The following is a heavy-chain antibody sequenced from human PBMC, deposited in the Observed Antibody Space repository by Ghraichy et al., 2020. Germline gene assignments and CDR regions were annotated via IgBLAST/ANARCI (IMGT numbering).Heavy chain of an antibody. V-gene: IGHV3-9*01. CDR1: GFSFDDYA. D-gene: IGHD3-10*01. CDR3: AKGYQSGSWGGMDV. Sequence: GGSLRLSCAASGFSFDDYAMHWVRQAPGKGLEWVSGISWNSGIIGYADSVKGRFTISRDNAKNSLYLQMNSLRAEDTALYYCAKGYQSGSWGGMDVWGQGTTVTVSS. CDR2: ISWNSGII. J-gene: IGHJ6*02.